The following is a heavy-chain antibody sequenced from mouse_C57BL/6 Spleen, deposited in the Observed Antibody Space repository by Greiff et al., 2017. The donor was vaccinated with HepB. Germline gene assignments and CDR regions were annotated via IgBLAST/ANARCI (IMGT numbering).Heavy chain of an antibody. J-gene: IGHJ4*01. Sequence: VQLQQSGPGLVQPSQTLSITCTVSGFSFTSYGVHWVRQSPGKGLEWLGVIWRGGSTDYNAAFMSRLSITKDNSKSQVFFKMNSLQADDTAIYYCAKKGDDYDVGYAMDYWGQGTSVTVSS. CDR2: IWRGGST. CDR3: AKKGDDYDVGYAMDY. V-gene: IGHV2-5*01. D-gene: IGHD2-4*01. CDR1: GFSFTSYG.